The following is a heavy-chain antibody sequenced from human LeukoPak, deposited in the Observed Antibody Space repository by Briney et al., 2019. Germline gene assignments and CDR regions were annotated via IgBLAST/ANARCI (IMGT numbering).Heavy chain of an antibody. CDR2: INHSGST. Sequence: SETLSLICTFYGGSFSGYYWSWIRQPPGKGLEWIGEINHSGSTNYNPSRKSRVTISVDTSKNQFSLKLSSVTAADTAVYYCARGGSRTVTTAYWGQGTLVTVSS. V-gene: IGHV4-34*01. D-gene: IGHD4-17*01. CDR1: GGSFSGYY. CDR3: ARGGSRTVTTAY. J-gene: IGHJ4*02.